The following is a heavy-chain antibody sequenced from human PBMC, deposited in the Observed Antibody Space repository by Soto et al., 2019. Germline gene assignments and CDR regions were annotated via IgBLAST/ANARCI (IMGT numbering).Heavy chain of an antibody. CDR1: GGSIRSSGDY. CDR2: IYYSGST. Sequence: SETQSLTWTVSGGSIRSSGDYWGWIRKPPGKGMEWIGTIYYSGSTYYNPSLKRRVTISVDTSKNQFSLKLSSVTAADTAVYYCATSNWFDPWGQGTL. J-gene: IGHJ5*02. CDR3: ATSNWFDP. V-gene: IGHV4-39*01.